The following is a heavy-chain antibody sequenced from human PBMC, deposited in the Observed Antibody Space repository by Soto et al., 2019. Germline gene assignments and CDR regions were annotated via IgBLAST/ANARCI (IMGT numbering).Heavy chain of an antibody. CDR1: GGSISSSSYY. V-gene: IGHV4-39*01. J-gene: IGHJ4*02. CDR3: ARNPPVPTGVMFDYFDY. CDR2: IYYSGST. Sequence: QLQLQESGPGLVKPSETQSLTCTVSGGSISSSSYYWGWIRQPPGKGLEWIGSIYYSGSTYYNPSLKSRVTISVDTSKNQFSLKLSSVTAADTAVYYCARNPPVPTGVMFDYFDYWGQGTLVTVSS. D-gene: IGHD2-21*01.